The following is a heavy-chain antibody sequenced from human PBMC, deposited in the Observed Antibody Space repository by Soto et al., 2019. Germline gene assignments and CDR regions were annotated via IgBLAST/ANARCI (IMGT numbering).Heavy chain of an antibody. D-gene: IGHD4-4*01. V-gene: IGHV3-33*08. CDR1: GFTFSYYG. CDR2: MHTGGNEK. J-gene: IGHJ4*02. Sequence: QVQLVESGGGVVQPGGSLRLSCAASGFTFSYYGFHWVRQAPGKGLEWVAVMHTGGNEKYYVDSVKGRFTVSRDDSRNMVYLEMMGLRAEDTAKYFCARAADTTVHYSHFDRWGRGALVAVS. CDR3: ARAADTTVHYSHFDR.